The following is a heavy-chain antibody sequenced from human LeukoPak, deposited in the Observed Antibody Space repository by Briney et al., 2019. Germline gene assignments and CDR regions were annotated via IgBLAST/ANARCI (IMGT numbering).Heavy chain of an antibody. V-gene: IGHV1-2*02. D-gene: IGHD4-23*01. Sequence: ASVKVSCKASGYTFTGYYMHWVRQAPGQGLEWMGWINPNSGGTNYAQKFQGRVTMTRDTSISTAYMELSRLRSDDTAVYYCARDLLRWPNYYYYMDVWGKGTTVTISS. CDR1: GYTFTGYY. J-gene: IGHJ6*03. CDR3: ARDLLRWPNYYYYMDV. CDR2: INPNSGGT.